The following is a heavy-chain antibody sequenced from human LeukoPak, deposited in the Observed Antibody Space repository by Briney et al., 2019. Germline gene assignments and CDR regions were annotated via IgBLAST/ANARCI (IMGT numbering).Heavy chain of an antibody. D-gene: IGHD3-16*01. CDR1: GYIFSDYW. CDR2: IDPASGIT. CDR3: ARVGAPGGLRPYHYYY. V-gene: IGHV1-2*02. J-gene: IGHJ4*02. Sequence: VSVKVSCKASGYIFSDYWIHWVRQAPGRGLECLGWIDPASGITNQPQKFQGRITVTRDTSASTVYMDLTGLTTDDTALYYCARVGAPGGLRPYHYYYWGQGTLVTVSS.